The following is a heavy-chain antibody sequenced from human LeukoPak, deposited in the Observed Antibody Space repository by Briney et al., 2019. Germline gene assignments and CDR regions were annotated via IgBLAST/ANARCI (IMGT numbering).Heavy chain of an antibody. CDR1: GFTFSSYG. Sequence: GGSLRLSCASSGFTFSSYGMHWVRQAPGRGLEWVSFIQYDASKIYYADSVMGRFTISRDNSKNTLYLQMNSLRPEDTAVYFCARGRDYAFDMWGQGTMVTVSA. J-gene: IGHJ3*02. CDR3: ARGRDYAFDM. V-gene: IGHV3-30*02. D-gene: IGHD2-21*01. CDR2: IQYDASKI.